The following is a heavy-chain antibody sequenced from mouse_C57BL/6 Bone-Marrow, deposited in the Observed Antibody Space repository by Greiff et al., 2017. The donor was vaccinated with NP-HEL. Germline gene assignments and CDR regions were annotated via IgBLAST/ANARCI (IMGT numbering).Heavy chain of an antibody. CDR3: ARDDYDGAWFAY. CDR2: ISSGSSTI. CDR1: GFTFSDYG. V-gene: IGHV5-17*01. J-gene: IGHJ3*01. Sequence: EVKLVESGGGLVKPGGSLKLSCAASGFTFSDYGMHWVRQAPEKGLEWVAYISSGSSTIYYADTVKGRFTISRDNAKNTLFLQMTRLRSEDTAMYYCARDDYDGAWFAYWGQGTLVTVSA. D-gene: IGHD2-4*01.